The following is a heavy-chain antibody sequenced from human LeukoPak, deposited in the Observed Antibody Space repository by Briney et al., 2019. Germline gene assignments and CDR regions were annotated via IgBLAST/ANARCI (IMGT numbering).Heavy chain of an antibody. Sequence: GGSLRLSCAASGFSVRTNYMSWVRQAPGKGLKWVSVIYAGGATYYADSVKDRFTISRDNSKNTVYLQMNSLRAEDTALYYCARGGASTYWFIDYWGQGTQVTVSS. V-gene: IGHV3-66*01. CDR1: GFSVRTNY. D-gene: IGHD2-8*02. CDR2: IYAGGAT. CDR3: ARGGASTYWFIDY. J-gene: IGHJ4*02.